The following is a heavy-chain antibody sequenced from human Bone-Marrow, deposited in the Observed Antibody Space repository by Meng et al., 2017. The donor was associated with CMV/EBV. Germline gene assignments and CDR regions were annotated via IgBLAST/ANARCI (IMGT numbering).Heavy chain of an antibody. CDR2: IGANGGAT. CDR3: VKVQGDYSSTWFNWFDP. V-gene: IGHV3-23*01. D-gene: IGHD6-13*01. Sequence: GESLKISCTASGFTFNNYAMNWVRQAPGKGLEWVSAIGANGGATFYADSVKGRFTISRDNSKNTLYLQMNSLRADDTAVNYCVKVQGDYSSTWFNWFDPWGQGTLVTVSS. CDR1: GFTFNNYA. J-gene: IGHJ5*02.